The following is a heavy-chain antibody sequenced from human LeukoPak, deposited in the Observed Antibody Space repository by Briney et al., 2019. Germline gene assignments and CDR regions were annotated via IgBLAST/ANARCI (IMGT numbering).Heavy chain of an antibody. CDR1: GFTFSSYS. V-gene: IGHV3-48*04. D-gene: IGHD3-22*01. J-gene: IGHJ4*02. Sequence: GGSLRLSCAASGFTFSSYSMNWVRQAPGKGLEWVSYISSSSSTIFYADSVKGRFTISRDNAKNSLYLQMNSLRAEDTAVYYCARDRYYYDSSGYYHPGYWGQGTLVTVSS. CDR2: ISSSSSTI. CDR3: ARDRYYYDSSGYYHPGY.